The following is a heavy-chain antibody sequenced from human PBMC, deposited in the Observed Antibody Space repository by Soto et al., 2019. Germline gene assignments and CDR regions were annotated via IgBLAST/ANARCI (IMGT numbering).Heavy chain of an antibody. CDR2: ISAYNGNT. Sequence: QVQLVQSGAEVKKPGASVKVSCKTSGYTFSSYGISWVRQAPGQGLEWMGWISAYNGNTNYAEKLQGRVTMTTDTSPSTAYMELRSLRSDDTAGYYCAREHAGGYTGLFDPWGQGTLVTVSS. V-gene: IGHV1-18*01. D-gene: IGHD5-12*01. CDR1: GYTFSSYG. CDR3: AREHAGGYTGLFDP. J-gene: IGHJ5*02.